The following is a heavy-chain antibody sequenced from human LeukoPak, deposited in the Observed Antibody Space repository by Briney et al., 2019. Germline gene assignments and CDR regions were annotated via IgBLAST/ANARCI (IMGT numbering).Heavy chain of an antibody. Sequence: KPSETLSLTCAVYGGSFSGYYWSWIRQPPGKGLEWIGSIYHSGSTYYNPSLKSRVTISVDTSKNQFSLKLSSVTAADTAVYYCARAKPTSIAARRGKYYFDYWGQGTLVTVSS. CDR3: ARAKPTSIAARRGKYYFDY. CDR2: IYHSGST. J-gene: IGHJ4*02. D-gene: IGHD6-6*01. CDR1: GGSFSGYY. V-gene: IGHV4-34*01.